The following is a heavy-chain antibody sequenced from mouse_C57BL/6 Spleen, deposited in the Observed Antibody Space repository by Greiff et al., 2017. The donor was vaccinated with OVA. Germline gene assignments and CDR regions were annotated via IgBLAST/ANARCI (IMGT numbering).Heavy chain of an antibody. Sequence: EVQLVESGGGLVKPGGSLKLSCAASGFTFSSYTMSWVRQTPEKRLEWVATISGGGGNTYYPDSVKGRFTISRDNAKNTLYLQMSRLRSEDTALYYCARPFYGSSYGGYFDYWGQGTTLTVSS. CDR3: ARPFYGSSYGGYFDY. J-gene: IGHJ2*01. CDR1: GFTFSSYT. V-gene: IGHV5-9*01. CDR2: ISGGGGNT. D-gene: IGHD1-1*01.